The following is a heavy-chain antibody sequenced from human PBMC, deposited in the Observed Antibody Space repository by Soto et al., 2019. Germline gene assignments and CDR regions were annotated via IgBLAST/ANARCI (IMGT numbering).Heavy chain of an antibody. CDR2: ISYDGSNQ. Sequence: QVQLVESGGGVVQPGRSLRLSCAASGFTFSSYGMHWVRQAPGKGLEWVAIISYDGSNQYYADSVKGRFTISRDNSKNTRFLQMNSLRPEDTAVYYCAKALGELSPESYDHWGQGILVTVSS. V-gene: IGHV3-30*18. CDR1: GFTFSSYG. D-gene: IGHD3-16*02. J-gene: IGHJ4*02. CDR3: AKALGELSPESYDH.